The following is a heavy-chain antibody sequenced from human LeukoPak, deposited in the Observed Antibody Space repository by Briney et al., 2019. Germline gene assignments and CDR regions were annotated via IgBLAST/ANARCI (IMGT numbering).Heavy chain of an antibody. J-gene: IGHJ6*03. CDR1: GGSISSGSYY. CDR2: IYTSGST. D-gene: IGHD3-3*01. CDR3: ARARQEYYDFWSGYYGDYYYYMDV. Sequence: PSETLSLTCTVSGGSISSGSYYWSWIRQPAGKGLEWIGRIYTSGSTNYNPSLKSRVTISVDTSKNQFSLKLSSVTAADTAVYYCARARQEYYDFWSGYYGDYYYYMDVWGKGTTVTVSS. V-gene: IGHV4-61*02.